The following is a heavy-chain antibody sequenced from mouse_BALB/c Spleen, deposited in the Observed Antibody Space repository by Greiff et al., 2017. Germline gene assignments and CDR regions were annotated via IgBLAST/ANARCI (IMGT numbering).Heavy chain of an antibody. J-gene: IGHJ4*01. CDR1: GYAFSSYW. CDR2: IYPGDGDT. Sequence: QVHVKQSGAELVRPGSSVKISCKASGYAFSSYWMNWVKQRPGQGLEWIGQIYPGDGDTNYNGKFKGKATLTADKSSSTAYMQLSSLTSEDSAVYFCGGGKRAMDYWGQGTSVTVSS. CDR3: GGGKRAMDY. V-gene: IGHV1-80*01. D-gene: IGHD2-1*01.